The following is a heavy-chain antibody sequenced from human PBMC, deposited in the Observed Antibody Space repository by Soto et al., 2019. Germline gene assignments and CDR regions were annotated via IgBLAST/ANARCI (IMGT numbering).Heavy chain of an antibody. CDR1: EFTFSSYE. CDR2: ISSSGSPI. CDR3: AVQYYYYGMDV. J-gene: IGHJ6*02. Sequence: GGSLRLSCAASEFTFSSYEMNWVRQAPGKGLEWVSYISSSGSPIYYADSVKGRFTISRDNAKNSLYLQMNSLRAEDTAVYYCAVQYYYYGMDVWGQGTTVTVSS. V-gene: IGHV3-48*03.